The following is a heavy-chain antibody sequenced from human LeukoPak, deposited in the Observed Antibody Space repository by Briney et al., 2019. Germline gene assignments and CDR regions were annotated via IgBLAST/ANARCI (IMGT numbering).Heavy chain of an antibody. Sequence: ASVKVSCKASGYTFTTYGVSWVRQAPGQGFEWMGWINTYNGNTNYAHKFRGRVTMTTDTSTRTVYVEVRSLRSDDTAVYYCARDPADHGDLREDAHYYALDVWGQGTTVTVSS. J-gene: IGHJ6*02. V-gene: IGHV1-18*04. CDR2: INTYNGNT. D-gene: IGHD4-17*01. CDR3: ARDPADHGDLREDAHYYALDV. CDR1: GYTFTTYG.